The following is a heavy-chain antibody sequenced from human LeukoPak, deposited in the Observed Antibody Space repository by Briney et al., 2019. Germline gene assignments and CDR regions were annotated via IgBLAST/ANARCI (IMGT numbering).Heavy chain of an antibody. V-gene: IGHV4-4*02. J-gene: IGHJ4*02. CDR3: SRESGPFCPFGH. D-gene: IGHD1-26*01. CDR2: ISLAGRT. Sequence: PSETLSLTCGVSGGSITTTNYWSWVRQPPGGGLEWIGEISLAGRTRYNPSLKSRVNISIDESKNHLYLNLASVTAADTAVYYCSRESGPFCPFGHWGQGTLVAVTS. CDR1: GGSITTTNY.